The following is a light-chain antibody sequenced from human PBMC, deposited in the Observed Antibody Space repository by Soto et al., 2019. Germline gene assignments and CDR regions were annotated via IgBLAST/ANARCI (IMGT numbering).Light chain of an antibody. CDR3: SSYISSSTFVV. CDR1: SRDVGGYNY. V-gene: IGLV2-14*01. CDR2: EVS. Sequence: QYALTQPASMSGSPGQSITISCTGTSRDVGGYNYVSWHQQHPGKAPKVIITEVSNRPSGVSNRFSGSKSGNTASLTISGLQAEDEADYYCSSYISSSTFVVFGGGTKVTV. J-gene: IGLJ2*01.